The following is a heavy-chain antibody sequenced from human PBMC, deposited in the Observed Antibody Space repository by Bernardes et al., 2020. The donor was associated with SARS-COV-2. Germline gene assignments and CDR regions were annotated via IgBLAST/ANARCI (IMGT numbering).Heavy chain of an antibody. CDR2: INSGGST. CDR3: ARVRRDGATTRSFYCMDV. J-gene: IGHJ6*02. V-gene: IGHV3-53*01. CDR1: GFTVSSNY. Sequence: GGSLRLSCAASGFTVSSNYMNWVRQAPGKGLEWVSVINSGGSTYYEDSVKGRITISRDNSKNTLYLQMNSLRAEDTAVYYCARVRRDGATTRSFYCMDVWGHWTTVTVSS. D-gene: IGHD1-26*01.